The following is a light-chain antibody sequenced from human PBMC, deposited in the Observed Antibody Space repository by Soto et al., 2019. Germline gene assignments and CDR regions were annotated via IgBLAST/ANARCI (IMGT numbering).Light chain of an antibody. V-gene: IGKV3-20*01. J-gene: IGKJ5*01. CDR2: GAS. Sequence: EIVLTQSPGTLSLSPGEGATLSCRASQSVSSSYIAWYQQRPGQTPSLLIYGASTMATGIPDRLSGSGSGTHFTLTISRLEPGDFALYYCQHFGGTTFTFGQGTRLEIK. CDR3: QHFGGTTFT. CDR1: QSVSSSY.